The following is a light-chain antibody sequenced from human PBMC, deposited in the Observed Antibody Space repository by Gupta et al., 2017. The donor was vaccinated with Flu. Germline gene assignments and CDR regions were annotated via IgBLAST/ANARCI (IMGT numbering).Light chain of an antibody. CDR3: QSADRSGTYWV. CDR2: KDR. CDR1: PLPEEY. Sequence: YELTQPPSLSVSPGQTARIPCSGEPLPEEYVYWYQQKPGQAPVLVIYKDRDRPPGIPDRFSGSNSGTTVTLTIRGVQAEDEAEYYCQSADRSGTYWVFGGGTKLTVL. J-gene: IGLJ3*02. V-gene: IGLV3-25*02.